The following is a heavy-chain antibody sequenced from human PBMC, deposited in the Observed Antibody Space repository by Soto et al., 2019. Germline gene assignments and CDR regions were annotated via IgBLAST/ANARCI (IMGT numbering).Heavy chain of an antibody. CDR2: LLRSGSTT. V-gene: IGHV3-23*01. Sequence: PGGSLRLSCAASGFTFTNYAMTWARQAPGKGLEWVSSLLRSGSTTYYAGSVKGRFTISSDISANSLYLQMDSLRAEDTAVYYCAKDAVSGDGIWLLDSWGQGTVVTVSS. J-gene: IGHJ4*02. D-gene: IGHD4-17*01. CDR3: AKDAVSGDGIWLLDS. CDR1: GFTFTNYA.